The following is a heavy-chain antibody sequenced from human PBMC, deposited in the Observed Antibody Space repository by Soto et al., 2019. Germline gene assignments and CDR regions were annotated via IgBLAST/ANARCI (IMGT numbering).Heavy chain of an antibody. CDR2: TYYRSKWYN. Sequence: SQTLSLTCAISGDSVSSNSAAWNWIRQSPSRGLEWLGRTYYRSKWYNDYAVSVKSRITINPDTSKNQFSLQLNSVTPEDTAVYYCASSWGHHFWSGYPNLDVWGKGTTVTVSS. CDR3: ASSWGHHFWSGYPNLDV. J-gene: IGHJ6*04. CDR1: GDSVSSNSAA. D-gene: IGHD3-3*02. V-gene: IGHV6-1*01.